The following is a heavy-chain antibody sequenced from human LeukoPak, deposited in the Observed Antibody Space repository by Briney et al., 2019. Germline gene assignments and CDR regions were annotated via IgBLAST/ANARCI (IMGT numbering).Heavy chain of an antibody. V-gene: IGHV3-48*02. CDR1: GFAFSNYG. J-gene: IGHJ4*02. CDR3: ARAATAFDF. D-gene: IGHD1-1*01. CDR2: ISSSSSTV. Sequence: PGGSLRLSGAASGFAFSNYGMNWVRQAPGKGLEWLSSISSSSSTVYYADSAKGRFTISRDNAKNSLYLQMNSLRDEDTAVYYCARAATAFDFWGQGTLVTVSS.